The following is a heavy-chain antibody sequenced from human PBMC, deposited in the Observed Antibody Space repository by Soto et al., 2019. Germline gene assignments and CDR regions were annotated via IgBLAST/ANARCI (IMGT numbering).Heavy chain of an antibody. CDR3: TTDTMVEGVTSYYYAMDV. V-gene: IGHV3-15*07. Sequence: EVQLVESGGGLVEPGGSLRLSCAASGFSLTNAWMNWVRQSPGKGLEWVGRIKSRTDRGTIDYAAPVKGTFSISRDDSGNMLFLQRNSLKAEDTAVYYCTTDTMVEGVTSYYYAMDVWGQGTTVTVSS. D-gene: IGHD2-15*01. CDR1: GFSLTNAW. J-gene: IGHJ6*02. CDR2: IKSRTDRGTI.